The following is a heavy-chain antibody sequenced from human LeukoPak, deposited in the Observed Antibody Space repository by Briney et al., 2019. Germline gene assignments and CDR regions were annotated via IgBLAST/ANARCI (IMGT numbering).Heavy chain of an antibody. Sequence: SGTLSLTCTVSGGSISSSSYYWGWIRQPPGKGLEWIGSIYYSGSTYYNPSLKSRVTISVDTSKNQFSLKLTSVTAADTAVYYCARHLRNTGYISGWAETNYWGQGTLVTVSS. CDR3: ARHLRNTGYISGWAETNY. D-gene: IGHD6-19*01. CDR1: GGSISSSSYY. V-gene: IGHV4-39*01. CDR2: IYYSGST. J-gene: IGHJ4*02.